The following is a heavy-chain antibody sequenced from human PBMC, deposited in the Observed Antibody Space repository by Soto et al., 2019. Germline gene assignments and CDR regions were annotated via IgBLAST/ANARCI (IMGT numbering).Heavy chain of an antibody. D-gene: IGHD3-3*01. CDR3: AREIGNYDFWGYYYYGMDV. Sequence: GGSLRLSCAASGFTFSSYWMHWVRQAPGKGLVWVSRINSDGSSTSYADSVKGRFTISRDNAKNTLYLQMNSLRAEDTAVYYCAREIGNYDFWGYYYYGMDVWGQGTTVTVSS. V-gene: IGHV3-74*01. CDR2: INSDGSST. J-gene: IGHJ6*02. CDR1: GFTFSSYW.